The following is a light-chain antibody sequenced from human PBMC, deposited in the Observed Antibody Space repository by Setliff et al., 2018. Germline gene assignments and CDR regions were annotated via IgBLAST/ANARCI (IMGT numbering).Light chain of an antibody. J-gene: IGLJ1*01. CDR2: SNN. CDR3: AAWDDSLNGHV. Sequence: QSALTQPPSASGTPGQRVTISCSGSSSNIGSNTVNWYQQLPGTAPKLLIYSNNQRPSGVPDRFSGSGSGTSASLAISGLQSEDEADYYCAAWDDSLNGHVFGTGTKVTVL. V-gene: IGLV1-44*01. CDR1: SSNIGSNT.